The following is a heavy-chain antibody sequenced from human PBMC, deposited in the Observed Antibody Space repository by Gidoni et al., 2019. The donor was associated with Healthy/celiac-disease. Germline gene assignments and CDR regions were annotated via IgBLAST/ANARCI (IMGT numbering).Heavy chain of an antibody. V-gene: IGHV3-48*01. CDR3: ASGRYDSSGYCNY. J-gene: IGHJ4*02. CDR2: ISSSSSTI. Sequence: EVQLVESGAGLVQPGGSLRLSCAASGFTSSSYSMNWVRQAPGKGLEWVLYISSSSSTIYYADSVKGRFTISRDNAKNSLYLQMNSLRAEDTAVYYCASGRYDSSGYCNYWGQGTLVTVSS. CDR1: GFTSSSYS. D-gene: IGHD3-22*01.